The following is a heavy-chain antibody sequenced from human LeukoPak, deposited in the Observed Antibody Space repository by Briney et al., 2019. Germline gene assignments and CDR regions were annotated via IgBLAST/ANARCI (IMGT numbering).Heavy chain of an antibody. CDR3: ATDSHYAFDF. CDR1: GFTFSSYP. Sequence: GGSLRLSCAAFGFTFSSYPMNWVRQAPGKGLEWVSNVRPGDSARFYADSVRGRFTISRDDAKNSLYLQMSSLRDEDTAVYYCATDSHYAFDFWGLGTLVTVSS. J-gene: IGHJ4*02. D-gene: IGHD4-17*01. V-gene: IGHV3-48*02. CDR2: VRPGDSAR.